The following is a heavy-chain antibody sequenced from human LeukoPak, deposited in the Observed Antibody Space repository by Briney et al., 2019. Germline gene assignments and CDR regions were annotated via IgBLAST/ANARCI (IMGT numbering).Heavy chain of an antibody. CDR3: ARDRIAAAGRTRIFDY. D-gene: IGHD6-13*01. CDR1: GYTFTSYG. Sequence: GASVKVSCKASGYTFTSYGISWVRQAPGQGLEWMGWISAYNGNTNYAQKLQGRVTMTTDTSTSTAYMELRSLRSDDTAVYYCARDRIAAAGRTRIFDYWGQGTLVTVSS. J-gene: IGHJ4*02. V-gene: IGHV1-18*01. CDR2: ISAYNGNT.